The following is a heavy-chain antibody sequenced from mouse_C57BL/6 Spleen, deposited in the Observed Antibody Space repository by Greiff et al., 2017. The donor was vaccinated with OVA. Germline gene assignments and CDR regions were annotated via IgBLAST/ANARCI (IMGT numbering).Heavy chain of an antibody. V-gene: IGHV2-4*01. D-gene: IGHD1-1*01. CDR1: GFSLTSYG. CDR2: IWSGGST. J-gene: IGHJ1*03. CDR3: AKDYYGRGYFDV. Sequence: VQGVESGPGLVQPSQSLSITCTVSGFSLTSYGVHWVRQPPGKGLEWLGVIWSGGSTDYNAAFISRLSISKDNSKSQVFFKMNSLQADDTAIYYCAKDYYGRGYFDVWGTGTTVTVSS.